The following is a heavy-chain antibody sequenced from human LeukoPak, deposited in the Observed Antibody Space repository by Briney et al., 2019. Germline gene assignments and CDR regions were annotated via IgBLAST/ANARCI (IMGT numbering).Heavy chain of an antibody. CDR1: GGSISSYY. D-gene: IGHD6-13*01. J-gene: IGHJ6*02. CDR3: ARRAPAAGTTLYYYYYGMDV. CDR2: IYYSGST. V-gene: IGHV4-59*08. Sequence: SETLSLTCTVSGGSISSYYWSWIRQPPGKGLEWIGYIYYSGSTNYNPSLKSRVTISVDTSKNQFSLKLSSVTAADTAVYYCARRAPAAGTTLYYYYYGMDVWGQGTTVTVSS.